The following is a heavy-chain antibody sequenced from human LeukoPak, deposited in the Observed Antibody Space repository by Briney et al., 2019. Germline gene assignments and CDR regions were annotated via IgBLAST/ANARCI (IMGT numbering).Heavy chain of an antibody. CDR2: IVVGSGNT. CDR3: AADPYYDILTANWFDP. CDR1: GYTFTGYY. V-gene: IGHV1-58*02. Sequence: GASVKVSCKASGYTFTGYYMHWVRQAPGQGLEWIGWIVVGSGNTNYAQKFQERVTITRDMSTSTAYMELSSLRSEDTAVYYCAADPYYDILTANWFDPWGQGTLVTVSS. D-gene: IGHD3-9*01. J-gene: IGHJ5*02.